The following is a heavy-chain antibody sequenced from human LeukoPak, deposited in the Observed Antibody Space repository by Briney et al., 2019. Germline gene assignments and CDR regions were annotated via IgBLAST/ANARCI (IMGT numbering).Heavy chain of an antibody. CDR1: GFTFSSYS. Sequence: PGGSLRLSCAASGFTFSSYSMNWVRQAPGKGLEWVSSISSSSSYIYYADSAKAQFTISRDNAKNSLYLQMNSLRAEDTAVYYCARDGADVVAATGGVGYWGQGTLVTVSS. J-gene: IGHJ4*02. V-gene: IGHV3-21*01. CDR2: ISSSSSYI. CDR3: ARDGADVVAATGGVGY. D-gene: IGHD2-15*01.